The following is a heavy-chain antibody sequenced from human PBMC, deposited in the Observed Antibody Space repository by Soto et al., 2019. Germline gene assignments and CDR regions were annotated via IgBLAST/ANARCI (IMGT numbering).Heavy chain of an antibody. CDR1: GYTFTSYY. V-gene: IGHV1-46*01. CDR2: INPSGGST. CDR3: ARDSSLKQGRYSSSKFSFWYYYYGMDV. J-gene: IGHJ6*02. Sequence: GASVKVSCTASGYTFTSYYMHWVRQAPGQGLEWMGIINPSGGSTSYAQKFQGRVTMTRDTSTSTVYMELSSLRSEDTAVYYCARDSSLKQGRYSSSKFSFWYYYYGMDVWGQGTTVTVSS. D-gene: IGHD6-13*01.